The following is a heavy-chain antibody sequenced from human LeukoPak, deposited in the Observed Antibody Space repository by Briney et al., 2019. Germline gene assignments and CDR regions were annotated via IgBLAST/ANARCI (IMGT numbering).Heavy chain of an antibody. V-gene: IGHV3-74*01. Sequence: GGSPRLSCAASGFTFSSYWMHWVRQAPGKGLVWVSRINSDGSGTSYADSVKGRSTISRDNAKNTLYLQMNSLRAEDTAVYYCARRYDYGDYWGQGTLVTVSS. J-gene: IGHJ4*02. CDR1: GFTFSSYW. D-gene: IGHD4-17*01. CDR3: ARRYDYGDY. CDR2: INSDGSGT.